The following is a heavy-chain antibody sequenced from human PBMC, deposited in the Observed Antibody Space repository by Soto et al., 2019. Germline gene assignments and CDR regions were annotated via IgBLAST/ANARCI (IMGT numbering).Heavy chain of an antibody. CDR3: AKEFSGYDPRDY. V-gene: IGHV3-30*18. CDR1: GFTFSSYG. D-gene: IGHD5-12*01. J-gene: IGHJ4*02. CDR2: ISYDGSNK. Sequence: QVQLVESGGGVVQPGRSLRLSCAASGFTFSSYGMHWVRQAPGKGLEWVAVISYDGSNKYYADSVKGRFTISRDNSKNPLYLQMNSLRADDTAVYYCAKEFSGYDPRDYWGQGPLVTVSS.